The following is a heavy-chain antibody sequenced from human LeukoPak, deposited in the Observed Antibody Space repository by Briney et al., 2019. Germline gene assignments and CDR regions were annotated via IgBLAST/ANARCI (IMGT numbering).Heavy chain of an antibody. CDR3: ARGFRGYSSVRHFDP. CDR2: INNSGST. Sequence: SETLSLTCAVYGGSFSGYYWSWIRQPPGKGLEWIGEINNSGSTTYNPSLKSRVTISVDTSKNQFSLKLSSVTAADTAVYYCARGFRGYSSVRHFDPWGQGTLGTVSS. V-gene: IGHV4-34*01. D-gene: IGHD5-18*01. J-gene: IGHJ5*02. CDR1: GGSFSGYY.